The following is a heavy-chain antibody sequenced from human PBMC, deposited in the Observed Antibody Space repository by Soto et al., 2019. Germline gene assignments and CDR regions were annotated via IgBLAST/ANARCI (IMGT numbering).Heavy chain of an antibody. J-gene: IGHJ4*02. CDR3: ARAPGEWLRPDYFDY. D-gene: IGHD5-12*01. Sequence: QVTLKESGPVLVKPTETLTLTCTVSGFSLSNARMGVSWIRQPPGKALEWLAHIFSNDEKSYSTSLKSRLTISKATSKSQVVLPMTNMDPVDTATYYCARAPGEWLRPDYFDYWGQGTLVTVSS. CDR1: GFSLSNARMG. CDR2: IFSNDEK. V-gene: IGHV2-26*01.